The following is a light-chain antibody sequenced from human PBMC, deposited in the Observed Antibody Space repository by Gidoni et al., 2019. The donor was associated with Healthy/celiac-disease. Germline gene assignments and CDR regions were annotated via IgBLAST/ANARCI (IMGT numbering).Light chain of an antibody. J-gene: IGLJ2*01. CDR3: SSYTSSSTLVV. Sequence: QSALPQPASVSGSPGQSVPLSCTGTSMDVGGYNYVAWYQQHPGKAPKLMIYEVSNRPSGVSNRFSGSKSGNTDSLTISGLQAEDEADYYCSSYTSSSTLVVFGGGTKLTVL. CDR2: EVS. V-gene: IGLV2-14*01. CDR1: SMDVGGYNY.